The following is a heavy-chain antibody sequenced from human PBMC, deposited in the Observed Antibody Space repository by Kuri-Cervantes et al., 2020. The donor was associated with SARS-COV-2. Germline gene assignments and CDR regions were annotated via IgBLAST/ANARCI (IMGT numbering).Heavy chain of an antibody. Sequence: GGSLRLSCAASGFTFSSYAMHWVRQTPGEGLEWVAITSYDGTSKYYADSVKGRFTISRDNSKNTLYLQMNNLRGDDTAVYFCARGRVGVQDFWGQGTLVTVSS. V-gene: IGHV3-30-3*01. CDR1: GFTFSSYA. CDR2: TSYDGTSK. J-gene: IGHJ4*02. D-gene: IGHD2-21*01. CDR3: ARGRVGVQDF.